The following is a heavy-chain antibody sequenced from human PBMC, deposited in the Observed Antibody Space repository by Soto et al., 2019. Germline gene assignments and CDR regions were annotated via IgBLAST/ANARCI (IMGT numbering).Heavy chain of an antibody. CDR2: IYYSGST. Sequence: PSETLSLTCTVSGGSISSYYWSWIRQPPGKGLEWIGYIYYSGSTNYNPSLKSRVTISVDTSKNQFSLKLSSVTAADTAVYYCAREAVAGPTYYFDYWGQGTLVTVYS. V-gene: IGHV4-59*01. J-gene: IGHJ4*02. CDR3: AREAVAGPTYYFDY. D-gene: IGHD6-19*01. CDR1: GGSISSYY.